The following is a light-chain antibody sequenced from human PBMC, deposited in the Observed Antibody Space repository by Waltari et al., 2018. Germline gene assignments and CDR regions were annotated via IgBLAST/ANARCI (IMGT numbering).Light chain of an antibody. CDR1: QDISSY. CDR2: AAS. J-gene: IGKJ4*01. V-gene: IGKV1-39*01. CDR3: QQSYSTPL. Sequence: DIQMTQSPSSVAASVGARVTITCRASQDISSYLNWYQQKPGKAPKLLIYAASSLQSGVPSRFSGSGSGTDFTLTISSLQPEDFATYYCQQSYSTPLFGGGTKVEIK.